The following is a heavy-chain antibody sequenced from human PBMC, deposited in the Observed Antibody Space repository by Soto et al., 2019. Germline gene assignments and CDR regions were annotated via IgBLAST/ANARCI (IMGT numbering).Heavy chain of an antibody. D-gene: IGHD2-2*01. J-gene: IGHJ6*02. CDR3: AREGLVLVPTTVNSDYYYYAMDV. CDR1: GYTFTRSG. CDR2: ISSYNGDT. V-gene: IGHV1-18*01. Sequence: GASVKVSCKASGYTFTRSGISWVRQAPGQGPEWMGWISSYNGDTNYAQTFQGRVTMTTDTSTSTAYMELRSLRSDDTAVYYCAREGLVLVPTTVNSDYYYYAMDVWGQGTTVTVSS.